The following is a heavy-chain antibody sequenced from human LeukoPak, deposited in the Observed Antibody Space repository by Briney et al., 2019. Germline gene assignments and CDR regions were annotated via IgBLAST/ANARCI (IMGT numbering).Heavy chain of an antibody. Sequence: SGTLSLTCAVSGGSISSSNWWSWVRQPPGKGLEWIGEIYHSGSTNYNPSLKSRVTISVDTSKNQFSLKLSSVTAADTAVYYCASYSNYGSSYYFDYWGQGTLVTVSS. J-gene: IGHJ4*02. CDR2: IYHSGST. V-gene: IGHV4-4*02. D-gene: IGHD4-11*01. CDR3: ASYSNYGSSYYFDY. CDR1: GGSISSSNW.